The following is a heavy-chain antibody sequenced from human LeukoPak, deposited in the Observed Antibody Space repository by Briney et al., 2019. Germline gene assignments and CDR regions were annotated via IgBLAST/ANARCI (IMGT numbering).Heavy chain of an antibody. Sequence: ASVKVACKASGYTFTGYSMHWVRQAPGQGLEWLGQINPNSGGTNYAQNFQGRVTMTRDTSVSTAYMELSRLRSDDTAVYYCARMFGPDAGFDYWGQGTLVPVSS. CDR1: GYTFTGYS. CDR3: ARMFGPDAGFDY. J-gene: IGHJ4*02. V-gene: IGHV1-2*06. CDR2: INPNSGGT. D-gene: IGHD3-16*01.